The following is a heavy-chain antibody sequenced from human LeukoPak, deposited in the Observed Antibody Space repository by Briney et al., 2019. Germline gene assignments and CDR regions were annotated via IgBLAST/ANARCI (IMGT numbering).Heavy chain of an antibody. CDR3: ARDLGSRDGYNPPNLFDD. V-gene: IGHV1-18*01. Sequence: ASVTVSFKASGYTFTSYGISWVRQAPGQGREGMGWISAYNGNTNYAQKLQGRDTINTETSKSTANMELRSLRSDDTAVYYCARDLGSRDGYNPPNLFDDWGQGTLITVSS. D-gene: IGHD5-24*01. CDR1: GYTFTSYG. CDR2: ISAYNGNT. J-gene: IGHJ4*02.